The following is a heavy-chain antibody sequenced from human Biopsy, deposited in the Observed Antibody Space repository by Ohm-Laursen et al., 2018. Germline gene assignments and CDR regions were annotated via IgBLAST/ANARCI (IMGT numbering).Heavy chain of an antibody. CDR2: ISDRGTT. Sequence: SETLSLTCTVSGDSISSYYWSWIRQSPRKGLEWIGHISDRGTTNSNPSLRGRITISVDTSKNQFSLKLNSVSAADTALFFCARLYRLDDYWNDDPPDAFDVWGPGTMVTVSS. J-gene: IGHJ3*01. CDR3: ARLYRLDDYWNDDPPDAFDV. V-gene: IGHV4-59*01. CDR1: GDSISSYY. D-gene: IGHD3-3*01.